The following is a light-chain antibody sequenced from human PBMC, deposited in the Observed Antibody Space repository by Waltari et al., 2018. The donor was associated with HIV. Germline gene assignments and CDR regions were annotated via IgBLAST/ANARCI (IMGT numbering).Light chain of an antibody. J-gene: IGLJ1*01. CDR2: DVS. V-gene: IGLV2-11*01. CDR1: RSHVGVYNY. CDR3: CSYAGSYTVYV. Sequence: QSALTRPRSVSGSPGQSVTISCTGTRSHVGVYNYVSSYQQHPGKAPTLMIYDVSKRPSGVPDRFSGSKSGNTASRTISGLQAEDEADYYCCSYAGSYTVYVFGTGTKVTVL.